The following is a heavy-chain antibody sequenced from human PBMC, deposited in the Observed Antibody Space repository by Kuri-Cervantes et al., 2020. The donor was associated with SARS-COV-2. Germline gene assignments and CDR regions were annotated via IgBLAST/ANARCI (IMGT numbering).Heavy chain of an antibody. CDR3: ARDKRYCSSTSCSAGWFDY. J-gene: IGHJ4*02. Sequence: SVKVSCKASGGTFSGYAISWVRQAPGQGLEWMGRIIPIFGTANYAQKFQGRVTITADESTSTAYMELSSLRSEDTAVYYCARDKRYCSSTSCSAGWFDYWGQGTLVTVSS. CDR1: GGTFSGYA. CDR2: IIPIFGTA. V-gene: IGHV1-69*13. D-gene: IGHD2-2*01.